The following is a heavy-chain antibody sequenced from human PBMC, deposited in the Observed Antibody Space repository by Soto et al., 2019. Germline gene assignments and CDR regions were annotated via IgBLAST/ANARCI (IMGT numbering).Heavy chain of an antibody. CDR2: ISSSSTI. J-gene: IGHJ4*02. CDR3: ARVEGSERALDY. D-gene: IGHD1-1*01. Sequence: GGSLRLSCAASGFTFSSYSMNWVRQAPGKGLEWVSYISSSSTIYYADSVKGRFTISRENAKNSLYLQMNSLRAEDTSLYYCARVEGSERALDYWGQGTLVTVSS. CDR1: GFTFSSYS. V-gene: IGHV3-48*04.